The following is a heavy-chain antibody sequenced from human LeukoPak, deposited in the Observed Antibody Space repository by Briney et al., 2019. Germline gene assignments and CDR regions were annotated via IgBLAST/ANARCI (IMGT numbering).Heavy chain of an antibody. J-gene: IGHJ5*02. CDR2: ISSSSSYI. Sequence: GGSLRLSCAASGFTFSSYTMNWVRQAPGKGLEWVSSISSSSSYIYYADSVKGRFTISRYNAKNSLYLQMNSLRAEDTAVYYCARAHILPLDPWGQGTLVTVSS. CDR1: GFTFSSYT. V-gene: IGHV3-21*01. D-gene: IGHD2-15*01. CDR3: ARAHILPLDP.